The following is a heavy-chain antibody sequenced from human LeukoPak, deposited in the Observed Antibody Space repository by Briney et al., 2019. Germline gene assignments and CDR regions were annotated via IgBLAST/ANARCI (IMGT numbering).Heavy chain of an antibody. V-gene: IGHV4/OR15-8*02. D-gene: IGHD1-26*01. CDR3: SRESGPFCPFGY. Sequence: SETLSLTCGVSGGSISGTNWWSWVRQPPGQGLEWIGEISLAGQTNYNPSLNGRVTMSLDKSSNQLSLHLTSVTAAGTATYCSRESGPFCPFGYWGQGTLVIVSS. CDR1: GGSISGTNW. J-gene: IGHJ4*02. CDR2: ISLAGQT.